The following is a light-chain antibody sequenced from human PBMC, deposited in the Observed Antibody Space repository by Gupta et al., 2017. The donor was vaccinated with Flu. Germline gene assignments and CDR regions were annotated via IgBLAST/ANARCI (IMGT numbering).Light chain of an antibody. CDR2: TDT. V-gene: IGLV1-40*01. J-gene: IGLJ3*02. CDR1: STNNGAGYD. Sequence: TSCTASSTNNGAGYDVSGYQQLPRTAPNLLIFTDTKRPPGVPGRLSVSKSDPSASLAITGLLAEDEADYYCQSYDSSRSGVVFGGGTKLTVL. CDR3: QSYDSSRSGVV.